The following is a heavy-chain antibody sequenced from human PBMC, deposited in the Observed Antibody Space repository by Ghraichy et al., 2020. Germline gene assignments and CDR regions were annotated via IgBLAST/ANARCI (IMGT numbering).Heavy chain of an antibody. D-gene: IGHD2-21*02. J-gene: IGHJ4*02. CDR2: IKQDGSEK. CDR1: GFTFSSYW. V-gene: IGHV3-7*01. CDR3: ARGDRSPFPPPDY. Sequence: GESLNISCAASGFTFSSYWMSWVRQAPGKGLEWVANIKQDGSEKYYVDSVKGRFTISRDNAKNSLYLQMNSLRAEDTAVYYCARGDRSPFPPPDYWGQGTLVTVSS.